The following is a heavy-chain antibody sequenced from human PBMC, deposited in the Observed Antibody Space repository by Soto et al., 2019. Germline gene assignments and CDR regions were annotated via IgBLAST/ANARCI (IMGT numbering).Heavy chain of an antibody. J-gene: IGHJ4*02. Sequence: QVQLVESGGGVVQPGRSLRLSCAASGFTFSGYGMHWVRQAPGKGLEWVAIISFDGNNEYYTDSVKGRFTISRDNSKNTLYLQMNSLRPEDTGVYYCAKDRPLSGGHLDYWGQGTLVTVSS. CDR3: AKDRPLSGGHLDY. CDR2: ISFDGNNE. D-gene: IGHD1-26*01. CDR1: GFTFSGYG. V-gene: IGHV3-30*18.